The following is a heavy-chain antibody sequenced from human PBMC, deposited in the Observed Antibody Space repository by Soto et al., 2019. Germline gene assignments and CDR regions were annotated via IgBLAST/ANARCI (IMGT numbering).Heavy chain of an antibody. CDR1: GFTFSSYW. CDR3: ARGVRGAYGLDF. CDR2: MSGDGSRT. J-gene: IGHJ3*01. V-gene: IGHV3-74*01. Sequence: EVQLVESGGGLVQPGGSLRLSCTASGFTFSSYWMHWVRQAPGKGLVWVSRMSGDGSRTNYADSVKGRFTISRHNAKNTLYVHMNSLRADEPAVYYCARGVRGAYGLDFWGQGRMVTVSS. D-gene: IGHD2-21*01.